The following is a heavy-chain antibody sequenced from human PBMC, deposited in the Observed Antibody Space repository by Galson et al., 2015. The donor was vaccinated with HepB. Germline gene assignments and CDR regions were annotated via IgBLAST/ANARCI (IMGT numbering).Heavy chain of an antibody. CDR3: AREGGPSPLLYYWFDP. CDR1: GGTFSSYA. CDR2: IIPIFGTA. J-gene: IGHJ5*02. D-gene: IGHD2-2*02. Sequence: SVKVSCQASGGTFSSYAISWVRQAPGQGLEWMGGIIPIFGTANYAQKFQGRVTITADESTSTAYMELSSLRSEDTAVYYCAREGGPSPLLYYWFDPWGQGTLVTVSS. V-gene: IGHV1-69*13.